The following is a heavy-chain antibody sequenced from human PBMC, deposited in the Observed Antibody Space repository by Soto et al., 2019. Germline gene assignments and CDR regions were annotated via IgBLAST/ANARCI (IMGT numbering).Heavy chain of an antibody. CDR1: GGTFSSYA. D-gene: IGHD2-2*01. CDR3: ARSHGSSTSLEIYYYYYYGMDV. CDR2: IIPISGTA. J-gene: IGHJ6*02. V-gene: IGHV1-69*01. Sequence: QVQLVQSGAEVKKPGSSVKVSCKASGGTFSSYAISWVRQAPGQGLEWMGGIIPISGTANYAQKFQGRVTITAEESTSTAYMELSSLRSEDTAVYYCARSHGSSTSLEIYYYYYYGMDVWGQGTTVTVSS.